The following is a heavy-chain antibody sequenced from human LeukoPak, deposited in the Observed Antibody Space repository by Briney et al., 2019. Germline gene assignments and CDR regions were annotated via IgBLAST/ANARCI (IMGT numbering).Heavy chain of an antibody. CDR1: GGSISSYY. V-gene: IGHV4-59*01. D-gene: IGHD6-13*01. J-gene: IGHJ5*02. Sequence: SETLSLTCTVSGGSISSYYWSWIRQPPGKGLEWIGYIYYSGSTNYNPSLKGRVTISVDTSKNQFSLKLSSVTAADTAVYYCARGYSSSWLDPWGQGTLVTVSS. CDR2: IYYSGST. CDR3: ARGYSSSWLDP.